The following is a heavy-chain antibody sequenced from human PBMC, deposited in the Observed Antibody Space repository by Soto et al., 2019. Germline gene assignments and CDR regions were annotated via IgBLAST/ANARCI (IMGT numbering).Heavy chain of an antibody. D-gene: IGHD1-1*01. CDR3: AKEGPITNWYFDY. CDR1: GFTFSSYG. J-gene: IGHJ4*02. CDR2: ISYDGNVA. Sequence: QVQLVESGGGVVQPGRSLRLSCAASGFTFSSYGMHWVRQAPGKGLEWVTVISYDGNVAYYADSVKGRFTISRDNSKNTLYLQMNSLRPEDTAMYYCAKEGPITNWYFDYWGQGTLVTVSS. V-gene: IGHV3-30*18.